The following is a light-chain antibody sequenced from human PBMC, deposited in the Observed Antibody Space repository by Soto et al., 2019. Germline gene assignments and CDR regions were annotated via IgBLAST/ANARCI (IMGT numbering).Light chain of an antibody. CDR3: QQYKTSPLT. V-gene: IGKV1-5*01. CDR1: QPINSW. Sequence: DVQMTQSPSTLSASVGDRVTITCRASQPINSWLAWFQQKPGKAPQLLIHDASSLESGVPPRFSNIGFGTDFTLTITILQNEDVSTYYCQQYKTSPLTFGQGTKLEIK. CDR2: DAS. J-gene: IGKJ2*01.